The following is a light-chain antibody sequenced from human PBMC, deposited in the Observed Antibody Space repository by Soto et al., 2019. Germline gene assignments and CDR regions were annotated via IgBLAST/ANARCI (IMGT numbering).Light chain of an antibody. Sequence: EIVMTQSPATLSVSPGERATLSCRASQSVGSNLVWYQRRPGQTPRVLIYGASTRSTGIPARFSGSGSGTEFTLTISSLQSEDFAVYYCQQYNNWPITFGQGTRLEIK. CDR1: QSVGSN. CDR2: GAS. CDR3: QQYNNWPIT. V-gene: IGKV3-15*01. J-gene: IGKJ5*01.